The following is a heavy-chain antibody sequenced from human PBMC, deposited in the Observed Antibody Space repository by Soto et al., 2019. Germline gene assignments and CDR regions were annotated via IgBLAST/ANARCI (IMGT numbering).Heavy chain of an antibody. D-gene: IGHD1-1*01. CDR2: ISYDGSNK. Sequence: QPGGSLRLSCAASGFPFSSYAMHWVRQAPGKGLEWVAVISYDGSNKYYADSVKGRFTISRDNSKNTLYLQMNSLRAEDTAVYYCARVSSPANHWTNDYWGQGTLVTVSS. CDR3: ARVSSPANHWTNDY. J-gene: IGHJ4*02. V-gene: IGHV3-30-3*01. CDR1: GFPFSSYA.